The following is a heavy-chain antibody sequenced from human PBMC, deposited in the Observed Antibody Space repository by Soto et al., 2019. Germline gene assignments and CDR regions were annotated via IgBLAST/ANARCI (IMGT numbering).Heavy chain of an antibody. Sequence: ESGGGVVQPGRSLRLSCAASGFTFSSYGMHWVRQAPGKGLEWVAVISYDGSNKYYADSVKGRFTISRDNSKNTLYLQMNSLRAEDTAVYYCAKDFSIAVAGTDYWGQGTLVTVSS. CDR2: ISYDGSNK. V-gene: IGHV3-30*18. D-gene: IGHD6-19*01. CDR1: GFTFSSYG. J-gene: IGHJ4*02. CDR3: AKDFSIAVAGTDY.